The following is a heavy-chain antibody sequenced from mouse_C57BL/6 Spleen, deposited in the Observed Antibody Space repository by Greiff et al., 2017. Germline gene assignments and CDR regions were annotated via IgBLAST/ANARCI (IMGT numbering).Heavy chain of an antibody. D-gene: IGHD2-5*01. Sequence: QVQLKESGAELVRPGASVTLSCKASGYTFTDYEMHWVKQTPVHGLEWIGAIDPETGGTAYNQKFKGKAILTADKSSSTAYMELRSLTSEDSAVYYCTRSESNLGYFDVWGTGTTVTVSS. CDR3: TRSESNLGYFDV. J-gene: IGHJ1*03. CDR1: GYTFTDYE. V-gene: IGHV1-15*01. CDR2: IDPETGGT.